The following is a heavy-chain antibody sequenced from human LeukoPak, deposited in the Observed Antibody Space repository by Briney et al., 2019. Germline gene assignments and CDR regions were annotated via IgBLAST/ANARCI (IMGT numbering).Heavy chain of an antibody. CDR3: ARDKIVGATHFDY. J-gene: IGHJ4*02. CDR2: IKQDGSEK. Sequence: GGSLRLSCVASGFTSSSRDWMTWVRQAPGKGLEWVANIKQDGSEKNYVDSVKGRFTISRDNAKNSLYLQMNSLRAEDTAVYYCARDKIVGATHFDYWGQGTLVTVSS. V-gene: IGHV3-7*01. CDR1: GFTSSSRDW. D-gene: IGHD1-26*01.